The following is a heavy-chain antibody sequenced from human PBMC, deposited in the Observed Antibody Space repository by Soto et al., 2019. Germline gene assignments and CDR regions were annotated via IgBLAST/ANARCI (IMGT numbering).Heavy chain of an antibody. V-gene: IGHV3-66*01. CDR1: GFTVSSNY. CDR3: ARENSNQPAYYYYYYMDV. J-gene: IGHJ6*03. CDR2: IYSGGST. D-gene: IGHD4-4*01. Sequence: GGSLRLSCAASGFTVSSNYMSWVRQAPGKGLEWVSVIYSGGSTYYADSVKGRFTISRDNSKNTLYLQMNSLRAEDTAVYYCARENSNQPAYYYYYYMDVWGKGTTVTVSS.